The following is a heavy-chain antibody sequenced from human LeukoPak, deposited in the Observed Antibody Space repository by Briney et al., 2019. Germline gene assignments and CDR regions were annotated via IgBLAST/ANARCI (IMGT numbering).Heavy chain of an antibody. Sequence: GGSLRLSCAASGFIISGYAMRWVRQAPGKGLEWVSSISYSGDGTKYADSVKGRCTISREDSKNTLYLQMNSLRAEDTAVYYCAKGDTPDNSYNYFAPWGQGTLVTVSS. D-gene: IGHD1-1*01. CDR3: AKGDTPDNSYNYFAP. J-gene: IGHJ5*02. V-gene: IGHV3-23*01. CDR1: GFIISGYA. CDR2: ISYSGDGT.